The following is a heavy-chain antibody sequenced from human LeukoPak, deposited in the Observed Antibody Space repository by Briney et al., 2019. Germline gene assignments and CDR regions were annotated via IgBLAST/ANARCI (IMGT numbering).Heavy chain of an antibody. CDR1: GYTFTSYD. CDR2: MNPNSSNT. CDR3: ARGREYCSSTSCYTSGAFDT. D-gene: IGHD2-2*02. V-gene: IGHV1-8*03. Sequence: ASVKVSCKASGYTFTSYDINWVRQATGQGLEWMGWMNPNSSNTGYAQKFQGRVTITRNTSISTAYMELSSLRSEDTAVYYCARGREYCSSTSCYTSGAFDTWGQGTMVTVSS. J-gene: IGHJ3*02.